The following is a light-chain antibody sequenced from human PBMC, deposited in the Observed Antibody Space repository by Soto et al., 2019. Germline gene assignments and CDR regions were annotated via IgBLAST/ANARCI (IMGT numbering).Light chain of an antibody. CDR2: NSS. CDR3: QQSYSTPRLT. Sequence: DIQMTQSPSSLSASVGDGVTITCRASQSISSYLNWYQQKPGKAPKLLIFNSSKLQSGVPSRFSGSGSGTDFALTIANLQPEDIATYHCQQSYSTPRLTFGQGTRLDIK. CDR1: QSISSY. J-gene: IGKJ5*01. V-gene: IGKV1-39*01.